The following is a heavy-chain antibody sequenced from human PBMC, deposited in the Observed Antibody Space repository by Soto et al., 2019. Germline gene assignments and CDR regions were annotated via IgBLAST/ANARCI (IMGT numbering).Heavy chain of an antibody. CDR1: GVSISSGNW. J-gene: IGHJ5*02. V-gene: IGHV4-4*02. CDR2: IFHDGTA. D-gene: IGHD2-15*01. Sequence: SETLSLTCAVSGVSISSGNWWTWVRQTPQRGLEYIGEIFHDGTANYYPSFERRVAISVDTSKNQFSLKLSSVTAADTAVYYCARSPVAANTNWFDPWGQGTLVTVSS. CDR3: ARSPVAANTNWFDP.